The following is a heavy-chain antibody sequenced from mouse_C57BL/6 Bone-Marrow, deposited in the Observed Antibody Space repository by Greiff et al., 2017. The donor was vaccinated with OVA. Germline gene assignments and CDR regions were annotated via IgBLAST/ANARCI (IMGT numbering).Heavy chain of an antibody. V-gene: IGHV1-55*01. CDR1: GYTFTSYW. J-gene: IGHJ4*01. CDR2: IYPGSGRP. D-gene: IGHD1-1*01. CDR3: ARSGITTVEGDCAMDY. Sequence: QVQLQQPGAELVKPGASVKMSCKASGYTFTSYWITWVKQRPGQGLEWIGDIYPGSGRPNYNEQFKSKATLTVDTSSSTAYMPLSSLTSEDSAVYYCARSGITTVEGDCAMDYWGQGTSVTVSS.